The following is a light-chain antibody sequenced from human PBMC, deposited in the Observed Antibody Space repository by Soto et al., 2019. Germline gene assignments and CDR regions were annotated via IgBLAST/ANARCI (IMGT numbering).Light chain of an antibody. CDR2: GAS. V-gene: IGKV3-15*01. CDR1: QGVSSN. CDR3: QQYYNWRPR. Sequence: EVVMTQSPATLSVSQGDTATLSCRASQGVSSNLAWYQQKSGQAPRLLVYGASTRATGVPARFSGSGSGTEFTLTISRLQSEDFAVYYCQQYYNWRPRFGQGTKVDIK. J-gene: IGKJ1*01.